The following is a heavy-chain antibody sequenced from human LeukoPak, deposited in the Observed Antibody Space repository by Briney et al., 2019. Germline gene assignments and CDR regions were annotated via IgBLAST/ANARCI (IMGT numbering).Heavy chain of an antibody. V-gene: IGHV3-21*01. D-gene: IGHD6-13*01. Sequence: PGRSLRLSCAASGFTFSSYSMNWVRQAPGKGLEWVSSISSSSSYIYYADSVKGRFTISRDNAKNSLYLQMNSLRAEDTAVYYCASPGIAAAGHDAFDIWGQGTMVTVSS. CDR3: ASPGIAAAGHDAFDI. CDR1: GFTFSSYS. J-gene: IGHJ3*02. CDR2: ISSSSSYI.